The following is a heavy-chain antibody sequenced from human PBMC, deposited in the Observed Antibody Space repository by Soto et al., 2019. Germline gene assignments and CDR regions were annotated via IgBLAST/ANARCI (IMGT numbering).Heavy chain of an antibody. CDR2: VYHTGST. Sequence: SETLSLTCDVSGASITTYYLSWMRQAPGKGLEWIGNVYHTGSTDYNSSLKSRVTISVDTSKNQFSLNMNSVTAADTAVYYCARRLFGSGWTLDSWGQGALVTVSS. D-gene: IGHD6-19*01. V-gene: IGHV4-59*01. J-gene: IGHJ4*02. CDR1: GASITTYY. CDR3: ARRLFGSGWTLDS.